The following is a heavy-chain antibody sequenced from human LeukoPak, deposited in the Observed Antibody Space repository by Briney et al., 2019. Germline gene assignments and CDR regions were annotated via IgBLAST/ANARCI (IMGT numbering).Heavy chain of an antibody. V-gene: IGHV3-21*01. CDR1: GFTFSSYS. J-gene: IGHJ6*03. CDR3: ARDRWLQSEDYYMDV. D-gene: IGHD5-24*01. CDR2: ISTSSSHI. Sequence: GGSLRLSCAASGFTFSSYSMNWVRQAPGKGLEWVSSISTSSSHIYYADSVKGRFTISRDNARNSLYLQMNSLRAEDTAVYYCARDRWLQSEDYYMDVWGKGTTVTISS.